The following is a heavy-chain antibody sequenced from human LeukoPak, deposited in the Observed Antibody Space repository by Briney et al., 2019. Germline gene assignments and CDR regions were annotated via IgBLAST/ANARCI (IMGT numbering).Heavy chain of an antibody. D-gene: IGHD6-13*01. J-gene: IGHJ4*02. Sequence: SVKVSCKAPGGTFSSYAISWVRQAPGQGLEWMGGIIPIFGTANYAQKFQGRVTITADESTSTAYMELSSLRSEDTAVYYCATGAQRGYSSTWPLLVDYWGQGTLVTVSS. CDR3: ATGAQRGYSSTWPLLVDY. V-gene: IGHV1-69*13. CDR1: GGTFSSYA. CDR2: IIPIFGTA.